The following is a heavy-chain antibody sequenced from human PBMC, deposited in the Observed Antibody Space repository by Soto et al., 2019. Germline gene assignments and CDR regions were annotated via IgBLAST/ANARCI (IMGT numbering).Heavy chain of an antibody. CDR3: ARAVKQWLVGGDYYYYYMDV. V-gene: IGHV3-11*01. CDR2: ISSSATII. Sequence: QVQLVESGGGLVKPGGSLRLSCEASGFTLSDYYMTWIRQAAGKGLEWISYISSSATIIYYADSVKGRFTISRDNAKTSPYLQMNSLRADDTAVYYCARAVKQWLVGGDYYYYYMDVWGKGTTVTVSS. J-gene: IGHJ6*03. D-gene: IGHD6-19*01. CDR1: GFTLSDYY.